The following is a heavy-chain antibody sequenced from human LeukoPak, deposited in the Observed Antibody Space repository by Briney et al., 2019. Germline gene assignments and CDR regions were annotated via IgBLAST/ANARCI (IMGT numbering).Heavy chain of an antibody. CDR3: ARSFREYYYGMDV. J-gene: IGHJ6*02. Sequence: SVKVSCKASGYTFTSYGISWVRQAPGQGLEWMGGIIPIFGTANYAQKFQGRVTITADESTSTAYMELSSLRSEDTAVYYCARSFREYYYGMDVWGQGTTVTVSS. CDR2: IIPIFGTA. V-gene: IGHV1-69*13. D-gene: IGHD3-10*01. CDR1: GYTFTSYG.